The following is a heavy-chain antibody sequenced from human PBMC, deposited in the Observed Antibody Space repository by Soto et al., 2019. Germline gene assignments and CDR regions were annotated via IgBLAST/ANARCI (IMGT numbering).Heavy chain of an antibody. CDR3: ARGRASGSYYLLDY. CDR1: GNTFASYD. CDR2: INPNSGNI. D-gene: IGHD3-10*01. Sequence: ASVKVSCKASGNTFASYDINWVRQATGHGLEWMGWINPNSGNIGYAQKFQGRVTMTRDTAIRTAYMEVSRLRSDDTAVYYCARGRASGSYYLLDYWGQGTLVTVSS. V-gene: IGHV1-8*01. J-gene: IGHJ4*02.